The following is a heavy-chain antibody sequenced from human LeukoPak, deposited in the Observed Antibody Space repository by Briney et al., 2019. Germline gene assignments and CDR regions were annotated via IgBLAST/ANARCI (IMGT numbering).Heavy chain of an antibody. CDR2: INSDGSWT. Sequence: GGSLRLSCAASGNYWMHWVRQVPGKGLVRVSLINSDGSWTSYADSVKGRFTISKDNAKNTVYLQMNSLRAEDTAVYYCVSFYETYWGRGTLVTVSS. CDR1: GNYW. J-gene: IGHJ4*02. CDR3: VSFYETY. V-gene: IGHV3-74*01. D-gene: IGHD2/OR15-2a*01.